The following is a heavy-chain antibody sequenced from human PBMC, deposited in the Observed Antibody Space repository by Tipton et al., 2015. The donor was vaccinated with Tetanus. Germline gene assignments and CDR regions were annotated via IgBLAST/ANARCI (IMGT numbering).Heavy chain of an antibody. D-gene: IGHD5-24*01. Sequence: TLSLTCAVYGESFSDYYWSWIRQPPGKGLEWIGEIHPSGITDYNPSLKSRVIISVDTSKNQFSLKLSSVTAAGSALYFCGRGTDAYKSGNYWGQGTLVTVSS. J-gene: IGHJ4*01. CDR3: GRGTDAYKSGNY. CDR1: GESFSDYY. V-gene: IGHV4-34*01. CDR2: IHPSGIT.